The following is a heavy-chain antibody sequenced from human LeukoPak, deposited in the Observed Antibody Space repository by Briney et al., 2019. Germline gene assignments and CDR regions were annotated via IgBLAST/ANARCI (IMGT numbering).Heavy chain of an antibody. J-gene: IGHJ4*02. CDR2: ISGSGGST. CDR3: AKAVVGATELFDY. V-gene: IGHV3-23*01. D-gene: IGHD1-26*01. Sequence: GSLRLSCAASGFTFSSYAMNWVRQAPGKGLEWVSAISGSGGSTYYADSVKGRFTISRDNSKNTLYLQMNSLRAEDTAVYYCAKAVVGATELFDYWGQGTLVTVSS. CDR1: GFTFSSYA.